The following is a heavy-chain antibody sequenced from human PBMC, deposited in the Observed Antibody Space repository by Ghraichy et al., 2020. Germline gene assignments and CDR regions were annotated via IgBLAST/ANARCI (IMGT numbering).Heavy chain of an antibody. J-gene: IGHJ3*02. CDR2: IKQDGSEK. Sequence: GGSLRLSCAASGFTFSSYWMSWVRQAPGKGLEWVANIKQDGSEKYYVDSVKGRFTISRDNAKNSLYLQMNSLRAEDTAVYYCAVFAVNDAFDIWGQGTMVTVSS. V-gene: IGHV3-7*01. D-gene: IGHD3-10*02. CDR3: AVFAVNDAFDI. CDR1: GFTFSSYW.